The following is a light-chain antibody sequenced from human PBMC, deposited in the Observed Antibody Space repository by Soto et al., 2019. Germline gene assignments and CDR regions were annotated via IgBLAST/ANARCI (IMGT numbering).Light chain of an antibody. Sequence: EIVMTQSPATLSVSPGERATLSCRASQSVSSNLAWYRQKPGQAPRLLIYGAFPRATDIPSRFSGSGSGTEFTLTISSRQSEDFALYYYQQPINWPPWPFGQGTKVESK. CDR2: GAF. CDR1: QSVSSN. J-gene: IGKJ1*01. V-gene: IGKV3-15*01. CDR3: QQPINWPPWP.